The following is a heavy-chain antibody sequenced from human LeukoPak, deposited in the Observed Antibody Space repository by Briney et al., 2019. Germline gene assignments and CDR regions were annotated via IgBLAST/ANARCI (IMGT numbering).Heavy chain of an antibody. V-gene: IGHV3-21*01. Sequence: GGSLRLSCVASGFTFSTYSMNWVRQAPGQGLKWVSSISTISSYIHFADSLKGRFTISRDNAKNSLYLQMNSLRAEDTAVYYCARDLYGDYAFDFWGQGTMVTVSS. D-gene: IGHD4-17*01. CDR2: ISTISSYI. J-gene: IGHJ4*02. CDR3: ARDLYGDYAFDF. CDR1: GFTFSTYS.